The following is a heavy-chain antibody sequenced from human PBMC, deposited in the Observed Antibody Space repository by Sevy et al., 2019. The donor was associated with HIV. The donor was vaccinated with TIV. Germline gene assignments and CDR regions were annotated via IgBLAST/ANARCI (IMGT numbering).Heavy chain of an antibody. CDR1: GGSISSYY. V-gene: IGHV4-4*07. J-gene: IGHJ4*02. CDR2: IYTSGST. D-gene: IGHD3-10*01. Sequence: TETLSLTCTVSGGSISSYYWSWIRQPAGKGLEWIGRIYTSGSTNYNPSLKSRVTMSVDTSKNQFSLKLSAVTTADTAVYYCARESYGSGVDYWGQGTLVTVSS. CDR3: ARESYGSGVDY.